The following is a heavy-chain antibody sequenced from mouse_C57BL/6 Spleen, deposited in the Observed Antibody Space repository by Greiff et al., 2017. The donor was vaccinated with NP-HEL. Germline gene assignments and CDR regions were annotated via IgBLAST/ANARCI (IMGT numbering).Heavy chain of an antibody. J-gene: IGHJ3*01. V-gene: IGHV5-9-1*02. Sequence: EVKLVESGEGLVKPGGSLKLSCAASGFTFSSYAMSWVRQTPEKRLEWVAYISSGGDYIYYADTVKGRFTISRDNARNTLYLQMSRLKSEDTAMYYCTRESSYDYDPSWFAYWGQGTLVTVSA. CDR2: ISSGGDYI. CDR1: GFTFSSYA. CDR3: TRESSYDYDPSWFAY. D-gene: IGHD2-4*01.